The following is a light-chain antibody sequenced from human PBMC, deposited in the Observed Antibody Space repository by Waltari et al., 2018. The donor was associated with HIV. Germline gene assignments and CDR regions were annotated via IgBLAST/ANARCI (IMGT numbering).Light chain of an antibody. J-gene: IGLJ3*02. CDR2: RNN. CDR1: SSNIGSNY. V-gene: IGLV1-47*01. CDR3: LSWDDSLRVWV. Sequence: QSVVTQPPSASGTPGQRVTISCSGSSSNIGSNYVYWYQQLPGTAPKLLIHRNNHRPSGVPDRFSASKSGTSASLAISGLRSEDEADYYCLSWDDSLRVWVFGGGTKVTVL.